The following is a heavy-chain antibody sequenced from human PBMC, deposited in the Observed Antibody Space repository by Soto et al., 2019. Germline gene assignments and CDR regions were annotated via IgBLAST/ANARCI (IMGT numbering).Heavy chain of an antibody. V-gene: IGHV1-8*01. CDR1: GYTFTSYY. Sequence: ASVKVSCKASGYTFTSYYINWVRQATGQGLEWMGWMNPNSGNTGYAQKFQGRVTMTRNTSISTAYMELSSLRSEDTAVYYCARFARYYYYYYMDVWGKGTTVTVSS. CDR2: MNPNSGNT. CDR3: ARFARYYYYYYMDV. J-gene: IGHJ6*03.